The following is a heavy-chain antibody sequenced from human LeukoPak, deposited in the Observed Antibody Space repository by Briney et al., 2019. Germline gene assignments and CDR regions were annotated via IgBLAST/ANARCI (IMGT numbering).Heavy chain of an antibody. CDR3: AKDREGSFDI. V-gene: IGHV3-23*01. J-gene: IGHJ3*02. CDR1: GFTFSSYA. CDR2: ISGSGGST. Sequence: GGSLRLSCAASGFTFSSYAMSWVRQAPGKGLEWVSSISGSGGSTYYADSVKGRFTISRDTSKNTLYLLMNSLRAEDTAVYYCAKDREGSFDIWGQGTMVTVSS.